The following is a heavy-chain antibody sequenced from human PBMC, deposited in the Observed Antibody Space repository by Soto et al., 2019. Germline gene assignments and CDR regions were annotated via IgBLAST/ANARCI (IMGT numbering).Heavy chain of an antibody. CDR1: GGSMDSGTYC. V-gene: IGHV4-31*03. D-gene: IGHD3-10*01. J-gene: IGHJ4*02. Sequence: QVQLQESGPGLVKPSQTLSLTCSVSGGSMDSGTYCWNWIRQHPGKGLEWIGYIYYRGYTYYNPCRKSRVTMAVDTSKNQFSVNLNSVTAADTAVYYCATDRSDGSGTVDSWGQGTLVTVSS. CDR2: IYYRGYT. CDR3: ATDRSDGSGTVDS.